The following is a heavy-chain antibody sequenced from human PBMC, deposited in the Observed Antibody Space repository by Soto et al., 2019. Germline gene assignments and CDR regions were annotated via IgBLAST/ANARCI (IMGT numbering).Heavy chain of an antibody. Sequence: QITLKESGPTLVKPTQTLTLTCIFSGFTLSTSGVGVGWIRQPPGKALEWLAVIYWDDDKRYSPSLKSRVSITRDTSKNQVVFTMTNMDPEDTGTFYCAHLTSWGEGAPFDIWGQGTKVTVSS. CDR1: GFTLSTSGVG. D-gene: IGHD3-16*01. J-gene: IGHJ3*02. CDR3: AHLTSWGEGAPFDI. V-gene: IGHV2-5*02. CDR2: IYWDDDK.